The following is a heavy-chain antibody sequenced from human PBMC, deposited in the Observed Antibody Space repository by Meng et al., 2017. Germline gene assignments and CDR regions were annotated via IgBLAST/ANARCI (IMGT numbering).Heavy chain of an antibody. J-gene: IGHJ4*02. V-gene: IGHV3-21*01. CDR3: ARDANLYCSSTSCYAGDY. Sequence: ETLSLTCAASGFTFSSYSMNWVRQAPGKGLEWVSSISSSSSYIYYADSVKGRFTISRDNAKNSLYLQMNSLRAEDTAVYYCARDANLYCSSTSCYAGDYWGQGTRVT. CDR1: GFTFSSYS. D-gene: IGHD2-2*01. CDR2: ISSSSSYI.